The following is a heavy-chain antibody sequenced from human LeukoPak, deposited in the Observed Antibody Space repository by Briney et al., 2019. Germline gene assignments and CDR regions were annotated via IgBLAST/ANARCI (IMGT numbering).Heavy chain of an antibody. D-gene: IGHD2-15*01. J-gene: IGHJ4*02. V-gene: IGHV3-53*05. CDR2: IYSGGRT. CDR3: ASRSGGFDY. Sequence: GGSLRLSCAASGFTISSNYMSWVRQAPGKGLEWVSVIYSGGRTYYADSVKGRFTISRDNSKNTLYLQMDSLRPEDTAVFYCASRSGGFDYWGQGTLVTISS. CDR1: GFTISSNY.